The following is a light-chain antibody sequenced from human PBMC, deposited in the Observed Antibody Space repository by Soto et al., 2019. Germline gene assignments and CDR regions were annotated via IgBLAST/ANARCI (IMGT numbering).Light chain of an antibody. Sequence: QSALTQPASVSGSPGQSITISCTGTRSDVGGYNYVSWYQQHPGTAPKVMIYEVTYRPAGVSSRFSGSKSGNTAYLTISGLQAEDEADYYCSSFTRRINYVFGNGTKVTV. J-gene: IGLJ1*01. V-gene: IGLV2-14*03. CDR2: EVT. CDR3: SSFTRRINYV. CDR1: RSDVGGYNY.